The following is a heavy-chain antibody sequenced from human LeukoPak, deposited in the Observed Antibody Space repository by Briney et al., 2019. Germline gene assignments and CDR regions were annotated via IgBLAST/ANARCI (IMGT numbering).Heavy chain of an antibody. V-gene: IGHV3-23*01. Sequence: PGGSLRLSCAASGFTFSSYAVSWVRQAPGKGLEWVSAISGSGGRTYYADSVKGRFTISRDNSKNTLYLQMNSLRAEDTAVYYCAKDFLLGREFLLYFDWLPSGFDYWGQGTLFTVSS. CDR1: GFTFSSYA. CDR2: ISGSGGRT. CDR3: AKDFLLGREFLLYFDWLPSGFDY. J-gene: IGHJ4*02. D-gene: IGHD3-9*01.